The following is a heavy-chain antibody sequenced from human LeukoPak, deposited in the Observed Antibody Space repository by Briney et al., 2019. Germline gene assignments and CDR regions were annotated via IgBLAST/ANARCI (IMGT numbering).Heavy chain of an antibody. CDR3: ARDVDTGSLFDY. CDR1: GYTFTGYY. V-gene: IGHV1-2*02. CDR2: INPNSGGT. J-gene: IGHJ4*02. D-gene: IGHD1-1*01. Sequence: ASVKVSCKASGYTFTGYYMHWVRQAPGQGLEWMGWINPNSGGTNYAQKFQGRVTMTRVTSISTAYMELSRLRSDDTAVYYCARDVDTGSLFDYWGQGTLVTVSS.